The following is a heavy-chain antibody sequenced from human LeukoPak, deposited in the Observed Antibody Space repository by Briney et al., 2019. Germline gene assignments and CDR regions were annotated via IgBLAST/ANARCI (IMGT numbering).Heavy chain of an antibody. Sequence: PGGSLRLSCAASGFTLSSNYMSWVRQAPGKGLEWVSVIYSGGSTYYADSVKGRFTISRDNSKNTLYLQMNSLRAEDTAVYYCARLFGPVGYWGQGTLVTVSS. CDR1: GFTLSSNY. CDR2: IYSGGST. CDR3: ARLFGPVGY. V-gene: IGHV3-53*01. J-gene: IGHJ4*02. D-gene: IGHD3-10*02.